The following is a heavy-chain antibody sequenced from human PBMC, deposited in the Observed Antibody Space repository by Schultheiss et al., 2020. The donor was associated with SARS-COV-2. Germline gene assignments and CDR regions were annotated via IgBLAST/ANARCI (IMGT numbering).Heavy chain of an antibody. CDR2: IYYSGTT. CDR3: ARGSGSYVDS. J-gene: IGHJ4*02. Sequence: SETLSLTCYVSGGSISGSYWSWIRQPPGKGLEWIGYIYYSGTTYYNPSLKSRATISLDTSKSQFSLKLSSVIAADTAVYYCARGSGSYVDSWGQGTLVTVSS. D-gene: IGHD1-26*01. CDR1: GGSISGSY. V-gene: IGHV4-59*01.